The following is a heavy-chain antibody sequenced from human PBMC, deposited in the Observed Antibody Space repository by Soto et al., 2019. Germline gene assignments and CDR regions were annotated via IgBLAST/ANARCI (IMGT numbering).Heavy chain of an antibody. V-gene: IGHV4-30-4*01. J-gene: IGHJ6*02. Sequence: SETLSLTCTVSGGSISSADYYWSWVRQPPGKGLEWIGYIYYSGSTFFNPSLKSRVTISKDTSRNQFSLRLNSVTAADTAVYYCARAIVVTIGGMDVWGQGTTVTVPS. CDR2: IYYSGST. CDR3: ARAIVVTIGGMDV. CDR1: GGSISSADYY. D-gene: IGHD5-12*01.